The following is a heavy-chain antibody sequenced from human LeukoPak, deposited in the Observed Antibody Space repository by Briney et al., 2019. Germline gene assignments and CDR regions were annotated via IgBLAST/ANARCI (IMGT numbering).Heavy chain of an antibody. D-gene: IGHD6-19*01. V-gene: IGHV3-7*01. Sequence: PGGSLRLSCAASGFTFSSYWMSWVRQAPGKGLEWVANIKQDGSEKYYVDSVKGRFTISRDNAKNSLYLQMNSLRAEDTAVYYCARERYSSGPTRYFDYWGQGTLVTVSS. CDR3: ARERYSSGPTRYFDY. CDR1: GFTFSSYW. CDR2: IKQDGSEK. J-gene: IGHJ4*02.